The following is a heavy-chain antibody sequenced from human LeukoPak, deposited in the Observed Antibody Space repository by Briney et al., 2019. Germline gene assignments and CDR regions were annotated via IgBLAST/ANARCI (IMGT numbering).Heavy chain of an antibody. J-gene: IGHJ6*02. CDR2: IIPIFGIA. V-gene: IGHV1-69*10. CDR3: ARDETNHYYYAMDV. D-gene: IGHD1-1*01. CDR1: GGTFSSYA. Sequence: ASVRLSCKASGGTFSSYAISWVRQAPGQGLEWMGGIIPIFGIANYAEKFQGRVTITADKSTSTAYMELSSLRFEDTAVYYCARDETNHYYYAMDVWGQGTTVTASS.